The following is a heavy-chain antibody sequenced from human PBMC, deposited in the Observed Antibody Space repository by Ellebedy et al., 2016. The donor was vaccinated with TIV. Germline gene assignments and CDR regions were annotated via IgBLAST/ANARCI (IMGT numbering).Heavy chain of an antibody. J-gene: IGHJ4*02. V-gene: IGHV3-11*06. D-gene: IGHD2-21*02. Sequence: GGSLRLSCVVSGFSFSDHYMNWIRQTPGKGLEWLSYISGSSGDTNYADSVRGRFTISRDNAKNSLYLRMNSLRAEDTAVYYCVRTARIADYWGQGTLVTVSS. CDR1: GFSFSDHY. CDR3: VRTARIADY. CDR2: ISGSSGDT.